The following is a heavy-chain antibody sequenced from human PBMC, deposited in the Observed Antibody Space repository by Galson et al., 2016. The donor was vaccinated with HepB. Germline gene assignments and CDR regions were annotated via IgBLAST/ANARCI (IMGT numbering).Heavy chain of an antibody. CDR1: GFTVSNNY. CDR3: ARKSDTYRYDGDF. Sequence: SLRLSCAVSGFTVSNNYMTWVRQAPGKGPEWVALIYSIGTTAYADSVKGQFTISRDNSRNTLNLEMKSLRADDTAVYYCARKSDTYRYDGDFWGQGTLVTVSS. CDR2: IYSIGTT. V-gene: IGHV3-53*01. J-gene: IGHJ4*02. D-gene: IGHD3-16*02.